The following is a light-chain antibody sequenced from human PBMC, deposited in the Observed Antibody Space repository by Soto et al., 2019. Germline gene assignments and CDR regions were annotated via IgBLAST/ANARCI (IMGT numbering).Light chain of an antibody. CDR2: LGS. V-gene: IGKV2-28*01. J-gene: IGKJ1*01. Sequence: DIVMTQSPLSLPVTPGEPASISCRSSQSLLHSNGYNYLDWYLQKPGQSPQLLIYLGSNRASGVPDRFSGSGSGTDFTLKISRVEAEDVGVYHCMKALHLWTLGQGTKVDIK. CDR1: QSLLHSNGYNY. CDR3: MKALHLWT.